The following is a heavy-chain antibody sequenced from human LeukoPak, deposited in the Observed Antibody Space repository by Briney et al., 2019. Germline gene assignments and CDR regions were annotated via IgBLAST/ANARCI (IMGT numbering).Heavy chain of an antibody. CDR2: IYSGGST. V-gene: IGHV3-53*01. CDR3: AKAEKSTVFKIKTDY. D-gene: IGHD4-17*01. CDR1: GFTVSSNY. Sequence: GGSLRLSCAASGFTVSSNYMSWVRQAPGKGLEWVSVIYSGGSTYYADSVKGRFTISRDNSKNTLYLQMNSLRAEDTAVYYCAKAEKSTVFKIKTDYWGQGTLVTVSS. J-gene: IGHJ4*02.